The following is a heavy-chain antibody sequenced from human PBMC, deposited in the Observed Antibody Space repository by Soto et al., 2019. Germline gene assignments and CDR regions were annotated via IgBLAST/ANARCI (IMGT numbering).Heavy chain of an antibody. J-gene: IGHJ4*02. CDR2: IYYSGST. CDR3: ARNYYDFWSGYLLGPDY. CDR1: GGSISSYY. D-gene: IGHD3-3*01. Sequence: SETLSLTCTVSGGSISSYYWSWIRQPPGKGLEWIGYIYYSGSTNYNPSLKSRVTISVDTSKNQFSLKLSSVTAADTAVYYCARNYYDFWSGYLLGPDYWGQGTLVTVSS. V-gene: IGHV4-59*08.